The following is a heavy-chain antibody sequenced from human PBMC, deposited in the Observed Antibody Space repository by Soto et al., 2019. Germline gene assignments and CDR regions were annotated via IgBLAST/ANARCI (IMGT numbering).Heavy chain of an antibody. V-gene: IGHV4-34*01. Sequence: SETLSLTCAVYGGSFSGYYWSWIRQPPGKGLEWIGEINHSGSTNYNPSLKSRVTISVDTSKNQFSLKPSSVTAADTAVYYCARGHSGSYPGDWGQGTLVTVSS. CDR2: INHSGST. CDR3: ARGHSGSYPGD. J-gene: IGHJ4*02. CDR1: GGSFSGYY. D-gene: IGHD1-26*01.